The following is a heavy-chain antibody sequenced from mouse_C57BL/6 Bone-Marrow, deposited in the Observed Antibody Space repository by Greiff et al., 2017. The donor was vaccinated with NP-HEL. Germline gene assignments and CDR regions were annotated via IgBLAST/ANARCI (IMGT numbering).Heavy chain of an antibody. CDR3: AAGRVVRNYFDY. Sequence: VQLQQSGTELVKPGASVKLSCKASGYTFTSYWMHWVKQRPGQGLEWIGNIIPRNGGTNYNEKFKSKATLTADKSSSTAYMQLSRLTTEDSAVYYCAAGRVVRNYFDYWGQGTTLTVSS. D-gene: IGHD1-1*01. CDR2: IIPRNGGT. V-gene: IGHV1-53*01. CDR1: GYTFTSYW. J-gene: IGHJ2*01.